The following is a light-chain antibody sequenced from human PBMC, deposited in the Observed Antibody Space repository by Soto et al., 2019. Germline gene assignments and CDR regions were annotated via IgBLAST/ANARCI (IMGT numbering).Light chain of an antibody. J-gene: IGLJ3*02. CDR1: SSDVGTYNL. CDR2: EGT. V-gene: IGLV2-23*03. Sequence: QAVVTQPASVSGSPGQSITISCTGTSSDVGTYNLVSWFRHHPGKAPKLMIYEGTKRPSGVSNRFSGSKSGNTASLTISGLQAEDEADYYCYSYAGRYTFVFGGGTKVTVL. CDR3: YSYAGRYTFV.